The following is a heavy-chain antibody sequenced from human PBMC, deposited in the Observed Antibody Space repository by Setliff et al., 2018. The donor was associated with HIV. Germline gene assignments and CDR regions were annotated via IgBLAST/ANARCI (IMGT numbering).Heavy chain of an antibody. CDR2: ISGGSTSHM. V-gene: IGHV3-11*06. CDR3: ARYKWNNWIFGWFDP. CDR1: GFTFSSHQ. Sequence: PGGSLRLSCAASGFTFSSHQMSWIRQAPGKGLEWVSYISGGSTSHMNYADSVKGRFTISRDNAKNSLYLQMNSLRAEDTAVYYCARYKWNNWIFGWFDPWGQGTQVTVSS. D-gene: IGHD1-20*01. J-gene: IGHJ5*02.